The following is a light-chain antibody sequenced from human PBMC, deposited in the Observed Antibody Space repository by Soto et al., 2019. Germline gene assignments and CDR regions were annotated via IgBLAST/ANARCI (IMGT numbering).Light chain of an antibody. V-gene: IGLV2-8*01. CDR1: SGDVGGFNY. Sequence: QSVLTQPPSASGSPGQSVTISCTGTSGDVGGFNYVSWYQQHPGKAPKLMIYEVNKRPSGVPDRFSGSKSGYTASLTVSGLQADDEADYYCSSYACSSNLVFGGGTKLTVL. CDR2: EVN. J-gene: IGLJ2*01. CDR3: SSYACSSNLV.